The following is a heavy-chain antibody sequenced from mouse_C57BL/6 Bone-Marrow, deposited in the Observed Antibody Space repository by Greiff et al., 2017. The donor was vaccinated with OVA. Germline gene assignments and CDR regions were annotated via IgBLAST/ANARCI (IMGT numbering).Heavy chain of an antibody. CDR2: IDPENGDT. J-gene: IGHJ1*03. Sequence: EVKLQQSGAELVRPGASVKLSCTASGFNIKDDYMHWVKQRPEQGLEWIGWIDPENGDTEYASKFQGKATITADTSSNTASLQLSSLTSEDTAVDYCTTRFYYQGYFDDWGTGTTVTVSS. V-gene: IGHV14-4*01. CDR3: TTRFYYQGYFDD. D-gene: IGHD1-1*01. CDR1: GFNIKDDY.